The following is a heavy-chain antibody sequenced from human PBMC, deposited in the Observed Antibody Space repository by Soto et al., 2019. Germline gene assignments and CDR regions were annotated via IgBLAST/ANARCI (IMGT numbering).Heavy chain of an antibody. CDR1: GGSISSGGYY. V-gene: IGHV4-31*03. J-gene: IGHJ6*02. Sequence: TSETLSLTCTVSGGSISSGGYYWSWIRQHPGKGLEWIGYIYYSGSTYYNPSLKSRVTISVDTSKNQFSLKLSSVTAADTAVYYCARGARDYYYGMDVWGQGTTVTVSS. CDR2: IYYSGST. CDR3: ARGARDYYYGMDV.